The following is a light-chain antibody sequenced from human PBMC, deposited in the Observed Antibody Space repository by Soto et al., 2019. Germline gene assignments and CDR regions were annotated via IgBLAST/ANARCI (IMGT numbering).Light chain of an antibody. J-gene: IGLJ3*02. CDR2: EVS. CDR3: SSYPKSGIRV. V-gene: IGLV2-14*01. CDR1: SNDVGGYNF. Sequence: QSVLTQPASVSGSPGQSITITCTGTSNDVGGYNFVSWYQQYPGKAPKLLIFEVSNRPSGISNRFSGSKSASTASLTISGLQTEAEAHYYCSSYPKSGIRVFGGGTKVTV.